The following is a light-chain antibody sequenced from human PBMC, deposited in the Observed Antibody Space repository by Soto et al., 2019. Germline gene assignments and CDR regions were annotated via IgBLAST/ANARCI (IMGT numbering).Light chain of an antibody. Sequence: QSVLTQPASVSGSPGQSITISCTGTSSDVGGYNYVSWYQQHPVKAPKLMIYDVSNRPSGVSNRFSGSKSGTTASLTISGLQAEDEADYYCSSYTTADTHVVFGGGTKLTVL. CDR1: SSDVGGYNY. CDR2: DVS. CDR3: SSYTTADTHVV. J-gene: IGLJ2*01. V-gene: IGLV2-14*03.